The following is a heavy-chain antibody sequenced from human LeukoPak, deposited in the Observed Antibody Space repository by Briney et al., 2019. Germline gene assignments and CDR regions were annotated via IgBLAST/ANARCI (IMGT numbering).Heavy chain of an antibody. Sequence: GGSLRLSCAASGFIFSSYAMSWVRQAPGKGLEWVSAISGSGGNTYYADSVKGRFTISRDNSKNTLYLQMNSLRPEDTAVYYCAREGSSWYLDWFDPRGQGTLVTVSS. V-gene: IGHV3-23*01. D-gene: IGHD6-13*01. J-gene: IGHJ5*02. CDR2: ISGSGGNT. CDR3: AREGSSWYLDWFDP. CDR1: GFIFSSYA.